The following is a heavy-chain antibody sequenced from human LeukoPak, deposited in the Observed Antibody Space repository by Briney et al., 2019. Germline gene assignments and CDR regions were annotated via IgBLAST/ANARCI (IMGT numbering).Heavy chain of an antibody. V-gene: IGHV4-34*01. J-gene: IGHJ4*02. Sequence: SETLSLTCAVYGGSFSGYYWSWIRQPPGKGLEWIGEINHSGSTNYNPSLKSRVTISVDTSKNQFSLKLSSVTAADTAVYYCARSRYCSSTSRMASFDYWGQGTLATVSS. D-gene: IGHD2-2*01. CDR1: GGSFSGYY. CDR2: INHSGST. CDR3: ARSRYCSSTSRMASFDY.